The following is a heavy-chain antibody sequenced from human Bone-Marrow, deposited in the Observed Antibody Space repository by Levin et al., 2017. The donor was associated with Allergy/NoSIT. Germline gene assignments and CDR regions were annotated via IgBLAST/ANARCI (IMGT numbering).Heavy chain of an antibody. CDR1: GGSISSYY. CDR2: IYYSGST. J-gene: IGHJ5*02. V-gene: IGHV4-59*01. CDR3: ARGLGYYGSGIPFYGWFDP. D-gene: IGHD3-10*01. Sequence: SETLSLTCTVSGGSISSYYWSWIRQPPGKGLEWIGYIYYSGSTNYNPSLKSRVTISVDTSKNQFSLKLSSVTAADTAVYYCARGLGYYGSGIPFYGWFDPWGQGTLVTVSS.